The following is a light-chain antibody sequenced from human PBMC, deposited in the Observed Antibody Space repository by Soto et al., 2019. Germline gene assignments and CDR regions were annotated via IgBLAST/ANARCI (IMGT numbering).Light chain of an antibody. CDR1: SGSIASDY. Sequence: NFMLTQPHSVSESPGQTVTISFTRSSGSIASDYVQWYQQRPGSAPINVIFEDSQRPSGVPDRFSGSIDSSSNSASLTISRLTTEDAAAYYCQSVDGKYVVFGGGTKLTVL. J-gene: IGLJ2*01. CDR3: QSVDGKYVV. V-gene: IGLV6-57*04. CDR2: EDS.